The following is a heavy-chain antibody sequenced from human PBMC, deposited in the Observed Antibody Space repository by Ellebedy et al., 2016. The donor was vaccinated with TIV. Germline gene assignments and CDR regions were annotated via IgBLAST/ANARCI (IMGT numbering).Heavy chain of an antibody. CDR3: ASAQYCTNALCRGRGIDV. D-gene: IGHD2-8*01. Sequence: MPSETLSLTCAVSGDSITSRIWWTWVRQPPGKGLEWIGEIDHRGITNYNPSLRSRVTMSVDKSQNQFSLNVTSVTAADTALYFCASAQYCTNALCRGRGIDVWGLGTTVTVSS. V-gene: IGHV4-4*02. CDR2: IDHRGIT. J-gene: IGHJ6*02. CDR1: GDSITSRIW.